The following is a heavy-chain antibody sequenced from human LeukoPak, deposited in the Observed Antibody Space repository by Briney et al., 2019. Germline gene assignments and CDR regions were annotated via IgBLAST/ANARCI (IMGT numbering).Heavy chain of an antibody. Sequence: ASVKVSCKASGYTFSGYYMHWVRQAPGQGLEWMGRINPNSGGTNSAQKFQGRVTMTRDTSISTAYMELSRLRSDDTSMYYSARDAYGDYLDAFDIWGQGTMVTVSS. V-gene: IGHV1-2*06. CDR3: ARDAYGDYLDAFDI. CDR1: GYTFSGYY. J-gene: IGHJ3*02. D-gene: IGHD4-17*01. CDR2: INPNSGGT.